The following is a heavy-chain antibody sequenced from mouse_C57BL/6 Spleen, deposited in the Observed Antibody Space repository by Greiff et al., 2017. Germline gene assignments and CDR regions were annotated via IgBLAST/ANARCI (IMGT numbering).Heavy chain of an antibody. CDR2: ISNGGGST. D-gene: IGHD2-1*01. J-gene: IGHJ3*01. Sequence: EVQGVESGGGLVQPGGSLKLSCAASGFTFSDYYMYWVRQTPEKRLEWVAYISNGGGSTYYPDTVKGRFTISRDNAKNTLYLQMSRLKSEDTAMYYCASPFYYGNYGFAYWGQGTLVTVSA. CDR3: ASPFYYGNYGFAY. CDR1: GFTFSDYY. V-gene: IGHV5-12*01.